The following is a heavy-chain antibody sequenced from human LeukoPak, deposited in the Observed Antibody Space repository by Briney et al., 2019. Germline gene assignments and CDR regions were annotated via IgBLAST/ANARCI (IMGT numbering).Heavy chain of an antibody. D-gene: IGHD5-18*01. Sequence: PGGSLRLSCAASGFTFSSYEMNWVRQAPGKGLEWVSYISSSAGTTYYADSVKGRFTISRDNAKNSLYLQMNSLRAEDTAVYFCARQQQQIWYDWGQGTLVTVSS. CDR3: ARQQQQIWYD. CDR1: GFTFSSYE. J-gene: IGHJ4*02. CDR2: ISSSAGTT. V-gene: IGHV3-48*03.